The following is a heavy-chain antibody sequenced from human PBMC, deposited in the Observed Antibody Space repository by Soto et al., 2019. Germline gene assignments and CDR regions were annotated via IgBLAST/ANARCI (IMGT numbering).Heavy chain of an antibody. J-gene: IGHJ6*02. CDR2: IIPIFGTT. V-gene: IGHV1-69*13. Sequence: ASVKVSCKASGGTFSSYTMSWVRQAPGQGLEWMGGIIPIFGTTTYAHKFQGRVTITADESTSTVYMELSSLRGEDTAVYYCARGALTTLAYYYGMDVWGQGSTVTVSS. CDR3: ARGALTTLAYYYGMDV. D-gene: IGHD4-4*01. CDR1: GGTFSSYT.